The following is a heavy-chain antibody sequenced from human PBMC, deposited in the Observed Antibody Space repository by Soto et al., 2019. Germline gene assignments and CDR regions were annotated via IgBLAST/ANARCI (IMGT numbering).Heavy chain of an antibody. CDR3: ERYSSGWRGYYYYSYGMDV. D-gene: IGHD6-19*01. CDR2: INHSGST. CDR1: GGSFSGYY. V-gene: IGHV4-34*01. J-gene: IGHJ6*02. Sequence: PSETLSLTCAVYGGSFSGYYWSWIRQPPGKGLEWIGEINHSGSTNYNPSLKSRVTISVDTSKNQFSLKLSSVTAADTAVYYCERYSSGWRGYYYYSYGMDVWGQGIKVTVFS.